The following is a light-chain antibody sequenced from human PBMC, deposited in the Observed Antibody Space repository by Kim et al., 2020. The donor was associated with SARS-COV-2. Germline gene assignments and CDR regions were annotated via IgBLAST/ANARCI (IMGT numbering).Light chain of an antibody. CDR2: SND. CDR1: SSNIGSNT. CDR3: AAWDDSLDGWV. V-gene: IGLV1-44*01. Sequence: GQKVTISCSGSSSNIGSNTVNSYQHLPGTAPKLLIHSNDQWSSGVPDRFSGSKSGTSASLAISGLQSEDEADYYCAAWDDSLDGWVFGGGTQLTVL. J-gene: IGLJ3*02.